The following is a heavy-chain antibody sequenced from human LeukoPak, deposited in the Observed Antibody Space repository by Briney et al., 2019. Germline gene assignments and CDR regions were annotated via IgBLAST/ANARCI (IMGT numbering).Heavy chain of an antibody. V-gene: IGHV3-33*01. D-gene: IGHD6-13*01. Sequence: GGSLRLSCAASGFTFSSYGMHWVRQAPGKGLEWVAVIWYDGSNKYYADSVKGRFTISRDNSKNTLYLQMNSLRAEDTAVYYCARDSKAAAGLGRRYYYYYYMGVWGKGTTVTVSS. CDR1: GFTFSSYG. CDR2: IWYDGSNK. J-gene: IGHJ6*03. CDR3: ARDSKAAAGLGRRYYYYYYMGV.